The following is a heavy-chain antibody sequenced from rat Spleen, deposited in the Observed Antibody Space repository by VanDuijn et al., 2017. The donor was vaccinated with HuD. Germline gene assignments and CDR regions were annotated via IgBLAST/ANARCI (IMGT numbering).Heavy chain of an antibody. J-gene: IGHJ4*01. V-gene: IGHV5-29*01. CDR3: ATDRYSSYPYYYVMDA. D-gene: IGHD1-2*01. CDR2: ISYDGSST. Sequence: EVQLVESGGCLVQPGRSLQLSCAASGFTFSNYGMVWVGQAPTKGLEWVATISYDGSSTYYRDSVKGRFTISRDNAKSTLYLQMDSLRSEDTATYYCATDRYSSYPYYYVMDAWGQGASVTVSS. CDR1: GFTFSNYG.